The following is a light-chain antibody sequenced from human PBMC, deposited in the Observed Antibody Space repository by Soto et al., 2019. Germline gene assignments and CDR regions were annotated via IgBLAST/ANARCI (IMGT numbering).Light chain of an antibody. CDR2: DAS. CDR3: QQYVSLYT. Sequence: DIQMTQSPSSLSASVGDRVTITCHASQDINYYLNWYQQKPGKAPKLLIYDASTLEIGVPSRFSGGGSGTDFTLISSSLQPEDIAKYCCQQYVSLYTFGPGTKVEI. CDR1: QDINYY. J-gene: IGKJ3*01. V-gene: IGKV1-33*01.